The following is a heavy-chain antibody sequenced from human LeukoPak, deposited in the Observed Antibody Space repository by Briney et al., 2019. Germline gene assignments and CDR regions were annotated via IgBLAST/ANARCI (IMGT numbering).Heavy chain of an antibody. V-gene: IGHV4-61*05. CDR2: IYYSGNT. J-gene: IGHJ4*02. CDR1: GGSISSGIYS. Sequence: SETLSLTCTVSGGSISSGIYSWGWIRQPPGKGLEWIGYIYYSGNTNYNPSLKSRVTISLDTSKNQFSLKLTSVTAADTAMYYCARRKAKTPNYFDYWGQGALVTVSS. CDR3: ARRKAKTPNYFDY.